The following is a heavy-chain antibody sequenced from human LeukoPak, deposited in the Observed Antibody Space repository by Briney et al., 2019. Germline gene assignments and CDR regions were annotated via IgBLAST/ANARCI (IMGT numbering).Heavy chain of an antibody. J-gene: IGHJ1*01. CDR1: GFTFSSYG. Sequence: GGSLRLSCAASGFTFSSYGMHWVRQAPSKGLEWVAFIRYDGSNKYYADSVKGRFTISRDNSKNSLYLQMNSLRAEDTAVYYCARGSHYYDSSGRPGRHFQNWGQGTLVIVSS. V-gene: IGHV3-30*02. CDR2: IRYDGSNK. CDR3: ARGSHYYDSSGRPGRHFQN. D-gene: IGHD3-22*01.